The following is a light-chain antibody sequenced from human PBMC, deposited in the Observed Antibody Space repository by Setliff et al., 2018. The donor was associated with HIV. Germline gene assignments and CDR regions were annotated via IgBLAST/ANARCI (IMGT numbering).Light chain of an antibody. J-gene: IGLJ2*01. CDR1: SSDVGGYNY. CDR2: EVS. CDR3: SSYISSSTVV. V-gene: IGLV2-14*01. Sequence: QSVLTQPASVSGSPGQSITISCTGTSSDVGGYNYVSWYQQHPGKAPKLIIYEVSNRPSGVSIRFSGSKSGNTASLTISGLQAEDEADYYCSSYISSSTVVFGGGTK.